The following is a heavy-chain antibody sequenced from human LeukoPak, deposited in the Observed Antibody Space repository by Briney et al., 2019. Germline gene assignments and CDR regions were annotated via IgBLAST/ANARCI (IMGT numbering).Heavy chain of an antibody. CDR1: GFTFSSYA. Sequence: GRSLRPSCAASGFTFSSYAMHSVRQAPGNGLEWVAVISYDGSNKYYADSVKGRFTISRDNSKNTLYLQMNSLRAEDTAVYYCARDLSDILTGHFGYWGQGTPVTVSS. CDR3: ARDLSDILTGHFGY. CDR2: ISYDGSNK. D-gene: IGHD3-9*01. V-gene: IGHV3-30-3*01. J-gene: IGHJ4*02.